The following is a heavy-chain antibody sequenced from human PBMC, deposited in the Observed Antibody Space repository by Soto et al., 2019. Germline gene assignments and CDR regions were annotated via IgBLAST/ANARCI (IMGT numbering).Heavy chain of an antibody. Sequence: GASVKVSCKASGGTFSSHGIAWVRQVPGQGLEWVGGIMPTFGSATYAPRFQGRVTISADKSTSTAYMKLGSLRSEDTAVYYCATERSAQYFDYWGQGTLVTVSS. CDR1: GGTFSSHG. V-gene: IGHV1-69*06. CDR2: IMPTFGSA. D-gene: IGHD1-1*01. J-gene: IGHJ4*02. CDR3: ATERSAQYFDY.